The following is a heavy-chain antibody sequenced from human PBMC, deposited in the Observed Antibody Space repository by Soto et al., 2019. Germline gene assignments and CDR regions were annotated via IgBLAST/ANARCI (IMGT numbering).Heavy chain of an antibody. J-gene: IGHJ4*02. D-gene: IGHD3-22*01. CDR3: ANSWSSSGSYYPFDY. CDR1: GFTFSTYG. CDR2: TSYDGSNK. Sequence: GGSLRLSCAASGFTFSTYGMHWVRQAPGKGLEWVAVTSYDGSNKYYADSVKGRFTMSRYNSKNTLYLQMNSLRAEDTAVYYCANSWSSSGSYYPFDYWGQGTLVTVSS. V-gene: IGHV3-30*18.